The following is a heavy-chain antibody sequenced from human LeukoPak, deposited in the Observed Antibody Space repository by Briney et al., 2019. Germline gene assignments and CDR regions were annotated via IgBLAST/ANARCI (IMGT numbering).Heavy chain of an antibody. V-gene: IGHV4-61*02. J-gene: IGHJ4*02. CDR3: ARGAGSQGGDY. CDR1: GGSISSSSYY. Sequence: SETLSLTCTVSGGSISSSSYYWSWIRQPAGKRLEWIGRIYTSGSTNYNPSLKSRVTISVDTSKNQFSLKLSSVTAADTAVYYCARGAGSQGGDYWGQGTLVTVSS. CDR2: IYTSGST. D-gene: IGHD1-26*01.